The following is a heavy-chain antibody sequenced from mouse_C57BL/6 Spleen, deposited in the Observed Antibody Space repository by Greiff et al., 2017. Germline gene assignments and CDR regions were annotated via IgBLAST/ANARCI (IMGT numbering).Heavy chain of an antibody. CDR1: GYTFTSYW. Sequence: VQLKQPGAELVRPGSSVKLSCKASGYTFTSYWMHWVKQRPIQGLEWIGNIDPSDSETHYNQKFKDKATLTVDKSSSTAYMQLSSLTSEDSAVYYCARYDGYHAFFDYWGQGTTLTVSS. J-gene: IGHJ2*01. D-gene: IGHD2-3*01. CDR2: IDPSDSET. V-gene: IGHV1-52*01. CDR3: ARYDGYHAFFDY.